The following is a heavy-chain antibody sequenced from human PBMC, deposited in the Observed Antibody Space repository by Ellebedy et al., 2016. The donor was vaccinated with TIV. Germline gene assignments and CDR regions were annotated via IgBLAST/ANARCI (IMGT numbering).Heavy chain of an antibody. J-gene: IGHJ3*01. CDR2: VFHSGAT. V-gene: IGHV4-59*02. D-gene: IGHD1-1*01. CDR3: AKWNGDWNAFDV. Sequence: SETLSLTCHVSGDSVNSYYWNWIRRPPGKGLEWIGFVFHSGATLYSPSLKSRITMSVDTSKSQFSLRLTSATAADTAVYYCAKWNGDWNAFDVWGQGTMVTVS. CDR1: GDSVNSYY.